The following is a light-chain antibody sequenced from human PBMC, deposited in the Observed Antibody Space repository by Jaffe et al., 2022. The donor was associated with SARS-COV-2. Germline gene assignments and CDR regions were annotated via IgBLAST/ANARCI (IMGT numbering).Light chain of an antibody. CDR2: GAS. V-gene: IGKV3-20*01. Sequence: EIVLTQSPGTLSLSPGERATLSCRASQSVSSDNLAWYQQKPGQTPRLLIYGASSRASGIPDRFSGSGSGTDFTLTISRLEPEDFAVYYCQQYGSSPFTFGPGTKVDIK. CDR1: QSVSSDN. J-gene: IGKJ3*01. CDR3: QQYGSSPFT.